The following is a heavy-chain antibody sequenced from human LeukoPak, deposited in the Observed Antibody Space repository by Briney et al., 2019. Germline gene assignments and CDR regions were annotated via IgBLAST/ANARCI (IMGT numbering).Heavy chain of an antibody. Sequence: GGSLRLSCAASGFTVSSNYLSWVRQTPGKGLEWVSFIDSGGSTYYADSVKGRFTISRDNSKNTLYLQMNSLRAEDTAVYYCASGGVPDYWGQGTPVTVSS. J-gene: IGHJ4*02. CDR1: GFTVSSNY. CDR2: IDSGGST. CDR3: ASGGVPDY. V-gene: IGHV3-66*01. D-gene: IGHD1-1*01.